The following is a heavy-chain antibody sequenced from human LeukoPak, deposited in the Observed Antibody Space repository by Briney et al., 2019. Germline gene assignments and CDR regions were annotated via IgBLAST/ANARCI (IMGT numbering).Heavy chain of an antibody. CDR2: INGSGGST. Sequence: GGSLRLSCAASGFTFSSYAMSWVRQAPGKGLEWVSDINGSGGSTYYADSVKGRFTISRDNSKNTLYLQMNSLRAEDTAVYYCAKDPSVTTPLGLMNWFDPWGQGTLVTVSS. CDR1: GFTFSSYA. CDR3: AKDPSVTTPLGLMNWFDP. J-gene: IGHJ5*02. D-gene: IGHD4-17*01. V-gene: IGHV3-23*01.